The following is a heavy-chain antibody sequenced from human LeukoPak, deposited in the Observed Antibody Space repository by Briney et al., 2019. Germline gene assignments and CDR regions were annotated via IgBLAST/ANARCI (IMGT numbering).Heavy chain of an antibody. V-gene: IGHV3-30*04. CDR1: GFTFSSYA. D-gene: IGHD5-18*01. CDR2: ISYDGSNK. J-gene: IGHJ4*02. CDR3: ARGGDTSDFDY. Sequence: PGGSLRLSCAASGFTFSSYAMHWVRQAPGKGLEWVAVISYDGSNKYYADSVKGRFTISRDNSKNTLYLQMNSLRAEDTAVYYCARGGDTSDFDYWGQGTLVTVSS.